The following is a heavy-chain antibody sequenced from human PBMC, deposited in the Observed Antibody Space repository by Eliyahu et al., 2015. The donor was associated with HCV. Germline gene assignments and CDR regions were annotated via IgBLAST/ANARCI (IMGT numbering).Heavy chain of an antibody. D-gene: IGHD3-10*01. J-gene: IGHJ4*02. CDR1: EYTFTGYY. V-gene: IGHV1-2*02. CDR2: INPNSGGT. CDR3: ARDRTLVRGVPSNYFDY. Sequence: QVQLVQSGAEVKKPGASVKVSCKASEYTFTGYYMHWVRQAPGQELEWMGWINPNSGGTNYAQKFQGRVTMTRDTSISTAYMELSSLRSDDTAVYYCARDRTLVRGVPSNYFDYWGQGTLVTVSS.